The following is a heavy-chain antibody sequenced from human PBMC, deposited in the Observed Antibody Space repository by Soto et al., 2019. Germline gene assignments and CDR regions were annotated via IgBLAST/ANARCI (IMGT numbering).Heavy chain of an antibody. CDR3: ARDRAYSRFDY. J-gene: IGHJ4*02. CDR1: GFSFSSAW. CDR2: MNEDGSER. V-gene: IGHV3-7*03. Sequence: GGSLRLSCAVSGFSFSSAWMTWIRQAPGKGLERVAIMNEDGSERYYVDSVKGRFTISRDNAKNALFLQMNSLRVEDTAVYFCARDRAYSRFDYWGQGSLVTVSS. D-gene: IGHD4-4*01.